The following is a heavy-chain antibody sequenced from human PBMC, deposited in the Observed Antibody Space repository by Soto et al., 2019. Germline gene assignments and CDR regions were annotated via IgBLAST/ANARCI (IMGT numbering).Heavy chain of an antibody. Sequence: SETLSLTCAVYGGSFSGYYWSWIRQPPGKGLEWIGEINHSGSTNYNPSLKSRVTISVDTSKNQFSLKLSSVTAADTAVYYCARVSRGVVVPAAILFPTIDYWGQGTLVTVSS. CDR2: INHSGST. J-gene: IGHJ4*02. D-gene: IGHD2-2*02. V-gene: IGHV4-34*01. CDR1: GGSFSGYY. CDR3: ARVSRGVVVPAAILFPTIDY.